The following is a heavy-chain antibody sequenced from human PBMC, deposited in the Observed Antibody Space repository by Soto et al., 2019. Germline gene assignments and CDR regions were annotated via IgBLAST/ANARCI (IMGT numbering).Heavy chain of an antibody. CDR2: ISSSNTI. Sequence: GGSLRLSCAASGFTFSSYSMNWVRQAPGKGLEWVSYISSSNTIYYADSVKGRFTISRDNAKNSLYLQMNSLRAEDTAVYYCARDNEGYCSSTSCLDAFDIWGQGNPGHRLL. V-gene: IGHV3-48*01. CDR3: ARDNEGYCSSTSCLDAFDI. J-gene: IGHJ3*02. D-gene: IGHD2-2*01. CDR1: GFTFSSYS.